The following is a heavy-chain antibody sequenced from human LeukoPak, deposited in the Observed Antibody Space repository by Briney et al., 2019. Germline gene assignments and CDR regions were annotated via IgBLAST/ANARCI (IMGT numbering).Heavy chain of an antibody. CDR1: GFTFSSYG. Sequence: GGSLRLSCAASGFTFSSYGMHWVRQAPGKGLEWVACIRYDGSNKYYADSVKGRFTISRDNSKNTLYLQMDSLRAEDTVMYYCSKFPAQEVPNDAFDIWGQGTMVTVSS. D-gene: IGHD3-10*01. V-gene: IGHV3-30*02. CDR2: IRYDGSNK. CDR3: SKFPAQEVPNDAFDI. J-gene: IGHJ3*02.